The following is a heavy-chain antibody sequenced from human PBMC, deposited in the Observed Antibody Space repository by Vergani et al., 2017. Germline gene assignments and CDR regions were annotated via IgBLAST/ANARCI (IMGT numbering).Heavy chain of an antibody. D-gene: IGHD4-23*01. CDR2: IRSKTYGATT. CDR1: GFNFGEYG. CDR3: AVEIYDYGGSRDFDY. Sequence: EVQLVESGGDLVQPGRSLRLSCQTSGFNFGEYGVSWVRQAPGKGLEWIGFIRSKTYGATTEYAASVRGRFTTSRDDSKSIAYLQMSSLKKEDTAVYRCAVEIYDYGGSRDFDYWGQGTLVVVSS. V-gene: IGHV3-49*04. J-gene: IGHJ4*02.